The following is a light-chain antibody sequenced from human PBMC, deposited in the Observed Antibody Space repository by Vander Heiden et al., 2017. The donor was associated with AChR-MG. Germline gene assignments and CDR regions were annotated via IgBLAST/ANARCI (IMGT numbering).Light chain of an antibody. Sequence: QAGLTQPPSVSKGLRQTATLTCTGDSDNVGNQGAAWLHPRPGHPPQLLFYRNLTRPSGISDRLSASRSGDTASVTITSLQPDDEGDYYCSSWDRRLNSRRLGGGKRLSVL. CDR1: SDNVGNQG. CDR3: SSWDRRLNSRR. J-gene: IGLJ2*01. CDR2: RNL. V-gene: IGLV10-54*01.